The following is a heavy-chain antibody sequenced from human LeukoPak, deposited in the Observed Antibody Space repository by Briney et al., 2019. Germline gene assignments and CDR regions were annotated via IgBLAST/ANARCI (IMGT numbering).Heavy chain of an antibody. CDR2: MDNFGYK. Sequence: GGSLRLSCAASGFSVNNNYMNWVRQATGKGLEWVSLMDNFGYKHYADSVEGRVTISRDSSRNTVYLQLNSLRAEDTAVYYCAGGSYYGSGSRPGYIEYWGQGTLVTVSS. CDR3: AGGSYYGSGSRPGYIEY. CDR1: GFSVNNNY. J-gene: IGHJ4*02. V-gene: IGHV3-53*01. D-gene: IGHD3-10*01.